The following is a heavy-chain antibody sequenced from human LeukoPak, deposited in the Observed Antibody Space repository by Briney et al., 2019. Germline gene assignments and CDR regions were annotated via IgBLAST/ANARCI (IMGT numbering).Heavy chain of an antibody. CDR3: ARVEGASKASVY. V-gene: IGHV3-23*01. D-gene: IGHD1-1*01. Sequence: GGSLRLSCAASGFTFSDYYMSWIRQAPGRGLEWVSSISGSGGSTYYADSVKGRFTISRDNSKNTLYLQMYSLRAEDTAVYYCARVEGASKASVYWGQGALVTVSS. J-gene: IGHJ4*02. CDR2: ISGSGGST. CDR1: GFTFSDYY.